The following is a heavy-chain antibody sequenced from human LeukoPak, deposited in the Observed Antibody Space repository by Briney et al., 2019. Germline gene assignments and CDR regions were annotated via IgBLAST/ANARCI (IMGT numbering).Heavy chain of an antibody. Sequence: SETLSLTCTVSGGSISSSRYYWGWIRQPPGKGLECIGSIYYSGSTYYSPSLKSRVTISVDTSKNQFSLKLSSVTAADTAVYYCARHLGYQLLLGAFDYWGQGTLVTVSS. V-gene: IGHV4-39*01. D-gene: IGHD2-2*01. CDR2: IYYSGST. CDR3: ARHLGYQLLLGAFDY. CDR1: GGSISSSRYY. J-gene: IGHJ4*02.